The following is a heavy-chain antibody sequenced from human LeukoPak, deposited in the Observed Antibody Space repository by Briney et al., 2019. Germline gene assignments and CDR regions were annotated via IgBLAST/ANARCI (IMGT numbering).Heavy chain of an antibody. CDR3: AFRGYSSSWYTLGY. J-gene: IGHJ4*02. V-gene: IGHV3-23*01. CDR2: ISGSGGST. CDR1: GFTFSSNA. D-gene: IGHD6-13*01. Sequence: PGGSLRLSCAASGFTFSSNAMSWVRQAPGKGLEWVSAISGSGGSTYYADSVKGRFTISRDNSKNTLYLQMNSLRAEDTAVYYCAFRGYSSSWYTLGYWGQGALFTVSS.